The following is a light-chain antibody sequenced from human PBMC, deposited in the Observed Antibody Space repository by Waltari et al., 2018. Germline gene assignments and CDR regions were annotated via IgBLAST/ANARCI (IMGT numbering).Light chain of an antibody. CDR3: QQYNNWLRT. CDR1: QSVSSN. J-gene: IGKJ1*01. V-gene: IGKV3-15*01. CDR2: GAS. Sequence: EIVMTQSPATLSVSPGERATLSCRASQSVSSNLALYQQKPGQAPRPLIYGASTRATGIPARFSGSGSGTEFTLTISSLQSEDFAVYYCQQYNNWLRTFGQGTKVEIK.